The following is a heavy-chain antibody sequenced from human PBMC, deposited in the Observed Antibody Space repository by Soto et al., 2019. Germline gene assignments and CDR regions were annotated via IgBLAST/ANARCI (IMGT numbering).Heavy chain of an antibody. CDR2: ISSSSSSI. D-gene: IGHD4-4*01. Sequence: EVQLVESGGGLVKPGGSLRLSCAASGFSFSTYSMNWVRQAPGEGLEWVSSISSSSSSIYYADSVQGRFTISRYNAKNSLYLQMNSLRPEDTAVYSCSRALCNRRTDYWGQGTLVTVSS. CDR1: GFSFSTYS. J-gene: IGHJ4*02. V-gene: IGHV3-21*01. CDR3: SRALCNRRTDY.